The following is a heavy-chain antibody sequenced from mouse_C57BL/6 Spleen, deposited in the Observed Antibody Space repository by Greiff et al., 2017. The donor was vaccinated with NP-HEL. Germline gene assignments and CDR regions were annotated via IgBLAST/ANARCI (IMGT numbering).Heavy chain of an antibody. D-gene: IGHD2-3*01. CDR1: GYTFTDYY. V-gene: IGHV1-76*01. CDR2: IYPGSGNT. CDR3: AREGIYDGLYYAMDY. J-gene: IGHJ4*01. Sequence: VQLVESGAELVRPGASVKLSCKASGYTFTDYYINWVKQRPGQGLEWIARIYPGSGNTYYNEKFKGKATLTAEKSSSTAYMQLSSLTSEDSAVYFCAREGIYDGLYYAMDYWGQGTSVTVSS.